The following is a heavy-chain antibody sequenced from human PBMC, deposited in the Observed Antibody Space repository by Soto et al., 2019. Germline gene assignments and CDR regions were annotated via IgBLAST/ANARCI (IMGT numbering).Heavy chain of an antibody. V-gene: IGHV3-64*01. D-gene: IGHD2-15*01. CDR2: ISSNGGTT. Sequence: EVQLVESGGGLVQPGGSLGLSCAASGFTFSSYAMHWVRQAPGKGLEYVSAISSNGGTTYYANSVKGRFTISRDNSKNTLYLQMGSLRAEDMAVYYCARAEYCSGGSCYPTAWFDPWGQGTLVTVSS. J-gene: IGHJ5*02. CDR3: ARAEYCSGGSCYPTAWFDP. CDR1: GFTFSSYA.